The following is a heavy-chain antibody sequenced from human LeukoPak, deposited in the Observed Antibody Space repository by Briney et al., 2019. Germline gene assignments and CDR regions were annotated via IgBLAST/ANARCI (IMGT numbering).Heavy chain of an antibody. V-gene: IGHV4-39*07. CDR1: GGSISSSSYY. J-gene: IGHJ4*02. CDR3: ARDRTYYYGSGSYGGFDY. D-gene: IGHD3-10*01. CDR2: IYYSGST. Sequence: SETLSLTCTVSGGSISSSSYYWGWIRQPPGKGLEWIGSIYYSGSTYYNPSLKSRVTISVDTSKNQFSLKLSSVTAADTAVYYCARDRTYYYGSGSYGGFDYWGQGTLVTVSS.